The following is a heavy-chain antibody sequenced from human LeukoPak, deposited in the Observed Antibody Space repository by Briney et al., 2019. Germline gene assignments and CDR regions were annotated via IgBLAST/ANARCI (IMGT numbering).Heavy chain of an antibody. J-gene: IGHJ4*02. CDR2: ISGSGGST. Sequence: GGSLRLACAASGFTFSSYVMSWVRQAPGKGLEWVSTISGSGGSTYYADSVKGRFTISRDNPKNTLSLHMNSLRAEDTAVYYCAKGSAYADFWGQGTLVTVSS. V-gene: IGHV3-23*01. D-gene: IGHD3-3*01. CDR1: GFTFSSYV. CDR3: AKGSAYADF.